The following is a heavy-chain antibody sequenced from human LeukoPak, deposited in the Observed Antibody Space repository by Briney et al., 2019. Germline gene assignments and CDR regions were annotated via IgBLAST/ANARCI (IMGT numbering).Heavy chain of an antibody. V-gene: IGHV3-30*02. CDR3: AKAIAARLRAFDY. Sequence: GGSLRLSCAASGFTFSSYGMHWVRQAPGKGLEGVAFIRYDGSNKYYADSVKGRFTISRDNSKNTLYLQMNSLRAEDTAVYYCAKAIAARLRAFDYWGQGTLVTVSS. CDR2: IRYDGSNK. J-gene: IGHJ4*02. D-gene: IGHD6-6*01. CDR1: GFTFSSYG.